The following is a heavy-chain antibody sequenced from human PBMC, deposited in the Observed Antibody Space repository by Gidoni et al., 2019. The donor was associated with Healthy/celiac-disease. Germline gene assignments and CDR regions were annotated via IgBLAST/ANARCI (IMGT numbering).Heavy chain of an antibody. V-gene: IGHV3-48*01. D-gene: IGHD1-26*01. J-gene: IGHJ4*02. CDR1: GFTFSSYS. Sequence: EVQLVESGGGLVQPGGSLRLSCAASGFTFSSYSMNWVRQAPGKGLEWCSYSRSSSSTIYYADSVKGRFTISRDNAKNSLYLQMNSLRAEDTAVYYCATDGKDDYGDYWGQGTLVTVSS. CDR3: ATDGKDDYGDY. CDR2: SRSSSSTI.